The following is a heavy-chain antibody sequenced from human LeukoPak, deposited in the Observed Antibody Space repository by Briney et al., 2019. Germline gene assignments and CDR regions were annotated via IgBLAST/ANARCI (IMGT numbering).Heavy chain of an antibody. CDR3: ARDYYDSSGYDY. CDR1: GFTVSSNY. J-gene: IGHJ4*02. D-gene: IGHD3-22*01. Sequence: PGGSLRLSCADSGFTVSSNYMSWVRQAPGKGLEWVSVIYSGGSTYYADSVKGRFTISRDNSKNTLYLQMNSLRAEDTAVYYCARDYYDSSGYDYWGQGTLVTVSS. CDR2: IYSGGST. V-gene: IGHV3-53*01.